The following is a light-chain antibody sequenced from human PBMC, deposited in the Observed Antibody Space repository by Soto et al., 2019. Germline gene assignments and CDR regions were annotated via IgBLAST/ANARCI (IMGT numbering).Light chain of an antibody. CDR3: QSYDSSLSVLYVV. J-gene: IGLJ2*01. CDR2: GNS. CDR1: SSNIGAGYD. V-gene: IGLV1-40*01. Sequence: QPVLTQPPSVSGAPGQRVTISCTGSSSNIGAGYDVHWYQQLPGTAPKLLIYGNSNRPSRVPDRFSGSKSGTSASLAITGLQAEDEADYYCQSYDSSLSVLYVVFGGGTKLTVL.